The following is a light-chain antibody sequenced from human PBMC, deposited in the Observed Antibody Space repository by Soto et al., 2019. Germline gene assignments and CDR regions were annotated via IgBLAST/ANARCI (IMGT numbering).Light chain of an antibody. V-gene: IGLV2-8*01. CDR1: SSDVSGYNY. Sequence: QSALTQPPSASGSPGRSVTVSFTGTSSDVSGYNYVSWYQTPPRQAPKVLIYAVSKRPSGVPDRFSGSKPGNTASMTVSGLKAHAEADYYSTTYAGSNNLVLATGPKVTVL. CDR2: AVS. J-gene: IGLJ1*01. CDR3: TTYAGSNNLV.